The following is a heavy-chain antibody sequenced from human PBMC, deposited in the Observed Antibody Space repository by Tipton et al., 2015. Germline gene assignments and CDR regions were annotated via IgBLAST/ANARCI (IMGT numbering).Heavy chain of an antibody. CDR2: IYYTGTT. Sequence: TLSLTCSVSGDSISSGRYYWGWIRQSPEKGLEWIGSIYYTGTTHYNPSLKSRVSISLDTSKNHFSLSLTSVTAADTAIYYCACQDYDILTRDYQTVDYWGQGTLVTVSS. CDR3: ACQDYDILTRDYQTVDY. J-gene: IGHJ4*02. V-gene: IGHV4-39*07. CDR1: GDSISSGRYY. D-gene: IGHD3-9*01.